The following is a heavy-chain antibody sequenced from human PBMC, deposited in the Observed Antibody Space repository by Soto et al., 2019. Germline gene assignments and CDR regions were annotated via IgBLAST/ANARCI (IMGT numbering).Heavy chain of an antibody. J-gene: IGHJ5*02. CDR1: GFTFSSYS. D-gene: IGHD5-18*01. CDR3: ARGAGFSYASTWFDI. V-gene: IGHV3-48*02. Sequence: LRLSCAASGFTFSSYSMNWVRQAPGKGLEWVSYISSSSSTIYYADSVKGRFTISRDNAKNSLYLQMNSLRDEDTAVYYCARGAGFSYASTWFDIWGQGTLVTVSS. CDR2: ISSSSSTI.